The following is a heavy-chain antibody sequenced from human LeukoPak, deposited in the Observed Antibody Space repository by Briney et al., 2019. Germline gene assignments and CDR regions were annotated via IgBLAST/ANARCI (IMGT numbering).Heavy chain of an antibody. CDR1: GYTFTGYY. Sequence: ASVKVSCKASGYTFTGYYMHWVRQAPGQGLEWMGWINPNSGGTNYAQKFQGWVTMTRDTSISTAYMELSRLRSDDTAVYYCARVKQQRGSLLGYWDQGTLVTVSS. V-gene: IGHV1-2*04. D-gene: IGHD6-13*01. J-gene: IGHJ4*02. CDR2: INPNSGGT. CDR3: ARVKQQRGSLLGY.